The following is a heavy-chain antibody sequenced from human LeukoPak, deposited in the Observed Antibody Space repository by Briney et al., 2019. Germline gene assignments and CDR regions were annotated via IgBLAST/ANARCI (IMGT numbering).Heavy chain of an antibody. CDR1: GFTFSSYA. V-gene: IGHV3-23*01. D-gene: IGHD3-22*01. J-gene: IGHJ4*02. CDR3: AKDRAPSVYYYELDY. CDR2: ISGSGGST. Sequence: GGSLRLSCAASGFTFSSYAMSWVRQAPGKGLEWVSAISGSGGSTYYADSVKGRFTISRDNSKNTLYLQMNSLRAEDTAVYYCAKDRAPSVYYYELDYWGQGTLVTVSS.